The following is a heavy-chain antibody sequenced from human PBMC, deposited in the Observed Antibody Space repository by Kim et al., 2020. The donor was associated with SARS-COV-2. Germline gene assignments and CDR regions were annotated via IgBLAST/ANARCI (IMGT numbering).Heavy chain of an antibody. V-gene: IGHV3-9*01. CDR3: AKPRLTWAYSDLDD. J-gene: IGHJ4*02. D-gene: IGHD2-21*01. Sequence: YGDSVKGRFTISRDNAKNSLYLQMTSLRAEDTALYYCAKPRLTWAYSDLDDWGQGTLVTVSS.